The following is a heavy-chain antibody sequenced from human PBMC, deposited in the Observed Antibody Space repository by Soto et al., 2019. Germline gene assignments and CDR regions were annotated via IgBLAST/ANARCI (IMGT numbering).Heavy chain of an antibody. J-gene: IGHJ4*02. CDR3: TTDGHFDY. V-gene: IGHV3-15*01. CDR1: DFAFNGAW. Sequence: GSLRLSCAASDFAFNGAWMSWVRQAPGKGLEWVGRIKSKTDGETTDYAAPVKGRFTISRDDSRNTLFLQMNNLKTEDTAVYYCTTDGHFDYWGQGTLVTVSS. CDR2: IKSKTDGETT.